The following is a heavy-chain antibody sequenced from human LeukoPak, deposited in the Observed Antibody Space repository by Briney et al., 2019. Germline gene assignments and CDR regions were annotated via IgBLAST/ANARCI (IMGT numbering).Heavy chain of an antibody. CDR3: VRGDNVVSTAILLLQY. CDR2: MNPNNGNT. Sequence: ASVKVSCKASGYTFTGFYIHWVRQAPGQGLEWMGWMNPNNGNTGYAQKFQGRVAMTRDTSIGTAYLELSSLRSDDTAVYYCVRGDNVVSTAILLLQYWGQGTLVAVSS. D-gene: IGHD2-21*02. CDR1: GYTFTGFY. V-gene: IGHV1-8*02. J-gene: IGHJ1*01.